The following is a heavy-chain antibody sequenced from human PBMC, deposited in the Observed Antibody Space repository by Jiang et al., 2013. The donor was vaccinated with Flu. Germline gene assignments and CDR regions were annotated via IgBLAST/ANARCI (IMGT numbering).Heavy chain of an antibody. J-gene: IGHJ6*02. V-gene: IGHV1-69*01. D-gene: IGHD3-10*01. CDR2: IIPIFGTA. CDR3: ARELAGRFGELPPAHYYGMDV. CDR1: GGTFSSYA. Sequence: GAEVKKPGSSVKVSCKASGGTFSSYAISWVRQAPGQGLEWMGGIIPIFGTANYAQKFQGRVTITADESTSTAYMELSSLRSEDTAVYYCARELAGRFGELPPAHYYGMDVWGQGTTVTVSS.